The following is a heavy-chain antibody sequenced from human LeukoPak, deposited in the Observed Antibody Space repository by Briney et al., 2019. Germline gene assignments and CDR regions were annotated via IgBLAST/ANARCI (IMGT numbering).Heavy chain of an antibody. Sequence: MSSETLSLTCTVSGGSISSYYWSWIRQPPGKGLEWIGYIYYSGSTNYNPSLKSRVTISVDTSKNQFSLKLSSVTAADTAVYYCARSPYSGYDYYYYYGMDVWGQGTTVTVSS. D-gene: IGHD5-12*01. CDR1: GGSISSYY. J-gene: IGHJ6*02. CDR3: ARSPYSGYDYYYYYGMDV. CDR2: IYYSGST. V-gene: IGHV4-59*08.